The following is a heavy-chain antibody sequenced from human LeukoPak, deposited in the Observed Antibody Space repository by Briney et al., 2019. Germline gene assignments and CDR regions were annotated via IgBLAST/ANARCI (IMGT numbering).Heavy chain of an antibody. D-gene: IGHD5-24*01. CDR1: GFTFSSYA. CDR2: ISGSGGST. J-gene: IGHJ6*03. Sequence: PGGSLRLSCAASGFTFSSYAMSWVRQAPGKGLEWVSAISGSGGSTYYADSVKGRFTISRDNSKNTLYLQMNSLRAEDTAVYYCAKRDDSYHYYYMDVWGKGTTVTVSS. V-gene: IGHV3-23*01. CDR3: AKRDDSYHYYYMDV.